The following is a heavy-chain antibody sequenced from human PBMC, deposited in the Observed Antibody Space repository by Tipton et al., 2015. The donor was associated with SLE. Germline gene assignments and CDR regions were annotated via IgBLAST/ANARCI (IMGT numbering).Heavy chain of an antibody. D-gene: IGHD3-10*01. CDR2: IKSKTDGGTT. Sequence: SLRLSCAASGFTFSNAWMSWVRQAPGKGLEWVGRIKSKTDGGTTDYAASVKGRFTISRDDSKNTLYLQMNSLKTEDTAVYYCTTGGPLSMVQVSEYFQHWGQGTLVTVS. CDR3: TTGGPLSMVQVSEYFQH. V-gene: IGHV3-15*01. J-gene: IGHJ1*01. CDR1: GFTFSNAW.